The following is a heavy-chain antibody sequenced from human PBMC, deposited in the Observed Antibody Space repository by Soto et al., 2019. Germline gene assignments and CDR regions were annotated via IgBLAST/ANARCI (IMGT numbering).Heavy chain of an antibody. CDR2: ISYDGSNK. D-gene: IGHD3-3*01. CDR3: ANVYDFCSGYSQDEPPYYYYGIDL. CDR1: GFTFSSYG. J-gene: IGHJ6*02. V-gene: IGHV3-30*18. Sequence: VGSLRLSCASSGFTFSSYGMHWVRQAPGKGLEWVAVISYDGSNKYYADSVKGRFTISRDNSKNTLYLQINSLRAEDTAVYYCANVYDFCSGYSQDEPPYYYYGIDLWGQGTTVTVSS.